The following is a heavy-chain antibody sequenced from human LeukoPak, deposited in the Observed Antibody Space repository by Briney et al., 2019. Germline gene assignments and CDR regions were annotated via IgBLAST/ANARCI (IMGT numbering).Heavy chain of an antibody. CDR3: AKDLTDCSSTICYRGY. J-gene: IGHJ4*02. Sequence: GGSLRLSCAASGFTFSSYAMNWVRQAPGKGLEWVSGITGSGGTTYYADSVKGRFTISRDNSKNTLYLQINSLRAEDTAVYYCAKDLTDCSSTICYRGYWGQGTLVTVPS. CDR2: ITGSGGTT. V-gene: IGHV3-23*01. CDR1: GFTFSSYA. D-gene: IGHD2-2*01.